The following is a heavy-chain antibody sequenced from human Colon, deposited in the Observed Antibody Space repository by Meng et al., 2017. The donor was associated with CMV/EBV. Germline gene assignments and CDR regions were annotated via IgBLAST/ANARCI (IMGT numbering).Heavy chain of an antibody. V-gene: IGHV1-18*01. CDR1: GYTFTNFG. Sequence: QVQLVPSGAGVKKPGASVKVSCKTSGYTFTNFGISWVRQAPGQGLEWMAYISPYNGDTNYAQRFQGRVALTTDTSMSTVYMELGSLTSDDTAMYYCARELARGGYWGQGTLVTVSS. CDR3: ARELARGGY. J-gene: IGHJ4*02. CDR2: ISPYNGDT.